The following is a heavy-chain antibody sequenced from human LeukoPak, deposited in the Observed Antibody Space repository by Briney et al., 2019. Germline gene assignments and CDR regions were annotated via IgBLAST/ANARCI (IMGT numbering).Heavy chain of an antibody. CDR2: IIPIFGTA. V-gene: IGHV1-69*05. D-gene: IGHD1-14*01. CDR1: GGTFSSYA. Sequence: SVKVSCKASGGTFSSYAISWVRQAPGQGLEWMGGIIPIFGTANYAQKFQGRVTITTDESTSTAYMELSSLRSEDTAVYYCARSRLVRPDYFDYWGQGTLVTVSS. J-gene: IGHJ4*02. CDR3: ARSRLVRPDYFDY.